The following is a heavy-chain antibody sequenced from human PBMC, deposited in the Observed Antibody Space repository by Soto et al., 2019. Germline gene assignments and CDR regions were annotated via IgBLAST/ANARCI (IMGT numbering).Heavy chain of an antibody. D-gene: IGHD2-15*01. CDR3: AKTLLGYCSGGSCYQEYYFDY. CDR1: GFTFSSYA. CDR2: ISGSGGST. Sequence: GGSLRLSCAASGFTFSSYAMSWVRQAPGKGLEWVSAISGSGGSTYYADSVKGRFTISRDNSKNTLYLQMNSLRAEDTAVYYCAKTLLGYCSGGSCYQEYYFDYWGQGTLVTVSS. V-gene: IGHV3-23*01. J-gene: IGHJ4*02.